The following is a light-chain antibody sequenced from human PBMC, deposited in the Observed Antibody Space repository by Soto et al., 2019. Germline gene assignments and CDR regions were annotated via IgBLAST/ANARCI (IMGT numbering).Light chain of an antibody. CDR3: ATWDTSLSAMV. CDR1: TSNILNNF. Sequence: QSVLPQPPSVSAAPGQRVTISCSGSTSNILNNFVSWYQHVPGRAPKLLIYANIKRPSGIPDRFSGSKPGTSATLDITGLQTEDEADYYCATWDTSLSAMVFGGGTKVTVL. V-gene: IGLV1-51*01. J-gene: IGLJ3*02. CDR2: ANI.